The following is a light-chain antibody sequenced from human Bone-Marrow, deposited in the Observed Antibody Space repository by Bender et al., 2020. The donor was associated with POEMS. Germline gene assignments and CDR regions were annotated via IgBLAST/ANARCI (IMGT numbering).Light chain of an antibody. CDR1: SGHRDFA. V-gene: IGLV4-69*01. J-gene: IGLJ3*02. CDR2: LNSDGSH. CDR3: QTWGTDFWV. Sequence: QLVLTQSPSASASLGASVKLTCTLSSGHRDFAIAWHQQQPEKGPRFLMNLNSDGSHFKGDGIPDRFSGSSSGAERYLIISSLQSEDEADYYCQTWGTDFWVFGGGTKLTVL.